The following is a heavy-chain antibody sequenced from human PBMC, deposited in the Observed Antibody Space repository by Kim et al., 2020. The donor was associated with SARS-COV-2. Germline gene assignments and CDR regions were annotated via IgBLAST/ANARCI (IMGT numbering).Heavy chain of an antibody. Sequence: GGSLRLSCAASGFTFSSYAMHWVRQAPGKGLEWVAVISYDGSNKYYADSVKGRFTISRDNSKNTLYLQMNSLRAADTAVYYCARVQSGSYYGHFDYWGQGNVVTVSS. D-gene: IGHD1-26*01. CDR2: ISYDGSNK. J-gene: IGHJ4*02. CDR3: ARVQSGSYYGHFDY. V-gene: IGHV3-30-3*01. CDR1: GFTFSSYA.